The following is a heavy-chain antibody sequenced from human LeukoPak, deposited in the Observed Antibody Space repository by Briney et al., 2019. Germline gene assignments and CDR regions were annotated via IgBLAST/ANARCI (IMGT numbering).Heavy chain of an antibody. CDR2: IYHSGST. CDR1: GGSISSSNW. CDR3: ARGPYYDILTGYTPYYYYYMDV. V-gene: IGHV4-4*02. D-gene: IGHD3-9*01. Sequence: PSGTLSLTCAVSGGSISSSNWWSWVRQPPGKGLEWIGEIYHSGSTNYNPSLKSRVTISVDKSKNQFSLKLSSVTAADTAVYYCARGPYYDILTGYTPYYYYYMDVWGKGTTVTVSS. J-gene: IGHJ6*03.